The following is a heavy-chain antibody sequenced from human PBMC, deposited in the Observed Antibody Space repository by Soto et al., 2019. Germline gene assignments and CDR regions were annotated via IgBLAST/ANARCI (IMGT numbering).Heavy chain of an antibody. CDR3: ARVVTMFGVVIISAFDP. V-gene: IGHV1-8*02. J-gene: IGHJ5*02. CDR1: GYTFTSYD. CDR2: MNPNSGNT. Sequence: ASVKVSCKASGYTFTSYDINWVRQATGQGLEWMGWMNPNSGNTGYAQKFQGRVTMTRNTSISTAYMELSSLRSEDTAVYYCARVVTMFGVVIISAFDPWGQGTLV. D-gene: IGHD3-3*01.